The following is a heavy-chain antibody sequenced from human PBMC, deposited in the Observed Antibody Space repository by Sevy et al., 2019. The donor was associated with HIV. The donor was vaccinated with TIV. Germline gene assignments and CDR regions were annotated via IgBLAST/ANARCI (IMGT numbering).Heavy chain of an antibody. CDR2: VYGGGTT. V-gene: IGHV3-53*01. D-gene: IGHD3-10*01. Sequence: GGSLRLSCAASGFTVNSDYMSWVRQAPGKGLEWVSVVYGGGTTYYADSVKGRFTISGDNSKNILYLQMNSLRAEDTAVYYCARHISFGELGSWFDPWGQGTLVTVSS. J-gene: IGHJ5*02. CDR3: ARHISFGELGSWFDP. CDR1: GFTVNSDY.